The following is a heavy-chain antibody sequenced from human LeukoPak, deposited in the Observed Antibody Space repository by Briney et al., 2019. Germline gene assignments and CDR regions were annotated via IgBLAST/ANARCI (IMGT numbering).Heavy chain of an antibody. Sequence: GGSLRLSCAASGFTFSSYAMSWVRQAPGKGLEWVSAISGSGGSTYYADSVKGRFTISRDNSKNTLYLQMNSLRAEDTAVYYCANPELGYCSGGSCYSFLFGGQGTLVTVSS. J-gene: IGHJ4*02. CDR2: ISGSGGST. V-gene: IGHV3-23*01. CDR3: ANPELGYCSGGSCYSFLF. CDR1: GFTFSSYA. D-gene: IGHD2-15*01.